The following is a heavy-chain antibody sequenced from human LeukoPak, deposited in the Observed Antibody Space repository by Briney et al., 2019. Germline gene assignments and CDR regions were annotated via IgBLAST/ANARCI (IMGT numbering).Heavy chain of an antibody. D-gene: IGHD6-13*01. CDR2: ISGSGGST. Sequence: GGSLRLSCEASGFTFSSYAMSWVRQAPGKGLEWVSAISGSGGSTYYADSVKGRFTISRDNSKNTLYLQMNSLRAEDTAVYYCANLSSSSWYLDYWGQGTLVTVSS. CDR1: GFTFSSYA. V-gene: IGHV3-23*01. CDR3: ANLSSSSWYLDY. J-gene: IGHJ4*02.